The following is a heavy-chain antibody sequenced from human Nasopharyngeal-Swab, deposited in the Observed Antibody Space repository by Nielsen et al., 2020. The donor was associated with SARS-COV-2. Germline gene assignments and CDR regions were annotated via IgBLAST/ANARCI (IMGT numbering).Heavy chain of an antibody. J-gene: IGHJ6*03. D-gene: IGHD4-23*01. CDR1: GFTCSSYW. CDR3: ARALTTVVTYYYYYMDV. Sequence: GGSLRLSCAASGFTCSSYWMSWVRQAPGKGLEWVANIKQDGSEKYYVDSVKGRFTISRDNAKNSLYLQMNSLRAEDTAVYYCARALTTVVTYYYYYMDVWGKGTTVTVSS. V-gene: IGHV3-7*01. CDR2: IKQDGSEK.